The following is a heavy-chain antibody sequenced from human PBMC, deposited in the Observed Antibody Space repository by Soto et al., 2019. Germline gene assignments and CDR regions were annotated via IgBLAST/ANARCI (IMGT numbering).Heavy chain of an antibody. V-gene: IGHV3-64*01. D-gene: IGHD3-3*01. CDR1: GFTFSSYA. CDR2: ISSNGGST. CDR3: ARNPYDFWSGYSGYYYYMDV. J-gene: IGHJ6*03. Sequence: GGSLRLSCAASGFTFSSYAMHWVRQAPGKGLEYVSAISSNGGSTYYANSVKGRFTISRDNSKNTLYLQMGSLRAEDMAVYYCARNPYDFWSGYSGYYYYMDVWGKGTTVTVSS.